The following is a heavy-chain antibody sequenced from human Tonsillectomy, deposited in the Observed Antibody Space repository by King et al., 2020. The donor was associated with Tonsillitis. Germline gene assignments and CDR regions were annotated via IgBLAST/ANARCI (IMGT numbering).Heavy chain of an antibody. D-gene: IGHD1-1*01. CDR1: VFTFSIYG. CDR2: VSYDGDNK. CDR3: AKEHHNGESNDPDFAFDA. Sequence: VQLVESGGGVVQPGRSLRLSCAASVFTFSIYGMHWVRQAPGKGLEWVAVVSYDGDNKYYEDSVKGRFTISRDNSKNTLYLQMNSLRPADTAVDYCAKEHHNGESNDPDFAFDAWGQGTVVAVSS. V-gene: IGHV3-30*18. J-gene: IGHJ3*01.